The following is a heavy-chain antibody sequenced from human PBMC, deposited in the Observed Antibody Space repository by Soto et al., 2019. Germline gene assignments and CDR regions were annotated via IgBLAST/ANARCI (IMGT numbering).Heavy chain of an antibody. J-gene: IGHJ6*02. CDR1: GGSISSYY. CDR2: IYTSGST. V-gene: IGHV4-4*07. Sequence: SETLSLTCTVSGGSISSYYWSWIRQPAGKGLEWIGRIYTSGSTNYNPSLKSRVTMSVDTSKNQFSLKLSSVTAADTAVYYCARDGLLLWFGELYNYYGMDVWGQGPTVTASS. CDR3: ARDGLLLWFGELYNYYGMDV. D-gene: IGHD3-10*01.